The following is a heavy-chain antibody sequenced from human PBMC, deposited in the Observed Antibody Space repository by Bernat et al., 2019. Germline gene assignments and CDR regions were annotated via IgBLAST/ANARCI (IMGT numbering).Heavy chain of an antibody. CDR2: ISSSSSYI. D-gene: IGHD1-26*01. V-gene: IGHV3-21*01. CDR3: ARALGVGVTRIGDVFDI. Sequence: VHLVESGGGLVKPGGSLRLSCAASGFIFSSYSMNWVRQAPGKGLEWVSSISSSSSYIYYADSMKGRFTISRDNSKNSLYLQMSSLRAEDTAVYYCARALGVGVTRIGDVFDIWGQGTMVTVSS. CDR1: GFIFSSYS. J-gene: IGHJ3*02.